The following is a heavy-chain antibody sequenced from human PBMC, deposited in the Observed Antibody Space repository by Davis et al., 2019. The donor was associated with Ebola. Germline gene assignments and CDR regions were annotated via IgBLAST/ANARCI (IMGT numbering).Heavy chain of an antibody. D-gene: IGHD3-22*01. CDR1: GYTFTSYY. Sequence: ASVKVSCKASGYTFTSYYMHWVRQAPGQGLEWMGIINPSGGSTSYAQKFQGRVTMTTDTSTSTAYMELRSLRSDDTAVYYCARDLGYDSSGYYYEIDYWGQGTLVTVSS. CDR2: INPSGGST. J-gene: IGHJ4*02. CDR3: ARDLGYDSSGYYYEIDY. V-gene: IGHV1-46*01.